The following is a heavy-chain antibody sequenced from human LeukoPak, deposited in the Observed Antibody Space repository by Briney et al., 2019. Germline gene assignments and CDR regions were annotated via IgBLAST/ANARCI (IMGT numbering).Heavy chain of an antibody. CDR3: AAGVAAAGPNYYYYGMDV. CDR2: IVVGSGNT. D-gene: IGHD6-13*01. CDR1: GFTFTSSA. V-gene: IGHV1-58*01. Sequence: SVKVSCKASGFTFTSSAVQWVRQARGQRLEWIGWIVVGSGNTSYAQKFQVRVTITRDMSTSTAYMELSSLGSEDTAVYYCAAGVAAAGPNYYYYGMDVWGQGTTVTVSS. J-gene: IGHJ6*02.